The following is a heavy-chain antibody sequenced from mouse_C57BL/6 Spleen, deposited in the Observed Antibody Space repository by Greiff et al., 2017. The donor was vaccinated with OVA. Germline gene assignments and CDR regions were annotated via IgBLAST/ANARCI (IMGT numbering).Heavy chain of an antibody. CDR2: IDPSDSYT. CDR1: GYTFTSYW. CDR3: ARYPGYYALDY. J-gene: IGHJ4*01. V-gene: IGHV1-69*01. Sequence: QVQLQQPGAELVMPGASVKLSCKASGYTFTSYWMHWVKQRPGQGLEWIGEIDPSDSYTNYNQKFKGKSPLTVDKSSSTAYMQLSSLTSEDSAVYYCARYPGYYALDYWGQGTSVTVSS.